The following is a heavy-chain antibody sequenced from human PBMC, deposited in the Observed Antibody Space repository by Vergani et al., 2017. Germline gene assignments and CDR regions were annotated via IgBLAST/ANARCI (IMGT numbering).Heavy chain of an antibody. CDR2: TYFKSRWYN. V-gene: IGHV6-1*01. CDR3: VGGFFFLGMDV. J-gene: IGHJ6*02. Sequence: QVQLQQSGPGLVKPSQTLSLTCAISGDSVSSKSAAWNWIRQSPSRGLEWLGKTYFKSRWYNEYAISVKSRITSNPDTSKNQFSMQLNSVTPEDTAIYYWVGGFFFLGMDVWGQGTAVTASS. CDR1: GDSVSSKSAA. D-gene: IGHD3-10*01.